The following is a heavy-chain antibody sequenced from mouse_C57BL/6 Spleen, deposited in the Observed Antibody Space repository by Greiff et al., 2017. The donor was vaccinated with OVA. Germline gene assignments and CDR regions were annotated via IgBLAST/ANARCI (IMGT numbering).Heavy chain of an antibody. CDR2: IHPNSGSN. CDR3: ARSPYYGSSPYAMDY. D-gene: IGHD1-1*01. CDR1: GYTFTSYW. J-gene: IGHJ4*01. V-gene: IGHV1-64*01. Sequence: QVQLQQPGAELVKPGASVKLSCKASGYTFTSYWMHWVKQRPGQGLEWIGMIHPNSGSNNYNEKFKSKATLTVDKSSSTAYMQLSSLTSEDSAVYYCARSPYYGSSPYAMDYWGQGTSVTVSS.